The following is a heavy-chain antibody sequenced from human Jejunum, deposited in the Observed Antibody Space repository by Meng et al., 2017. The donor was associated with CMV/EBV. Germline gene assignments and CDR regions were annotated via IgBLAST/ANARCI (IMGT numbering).Heavy chain of an antibody. Sequence: SGYSFTSYGVGWVRQAPGQALEWMGWISAYNGNTNYAQKFQGRVTMTTDTSTGTAYMELRSLKVDDTAVYYCARGQYYQYYYGLDVWGLGTTVTVS. CDR3: ARGQYYQYYYGLDV. V-gene: IGHV1-18*01. CDR1: GYSFTSYG. J-gene: IGHJ6*02. D-gene: IGHD3-16*01. CDR2: ISAYNGNT.